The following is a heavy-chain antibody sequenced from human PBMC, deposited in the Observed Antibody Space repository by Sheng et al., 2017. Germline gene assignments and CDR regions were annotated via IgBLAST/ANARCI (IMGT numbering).Heavy chain of an antibody. CDR2: INHSGST. V-gene: IGHV4-34*01. Sequence: QVQLQQWGAGLLKPSETLSLTCAVYGGSFSGYYWSWIRQPPGKGLEWIGEINHSGSTNYNPSLKSRVTISVDTSKNQFSLKLSSVTAADTAVYYFARERKAHIVVVPAKKNYYYYYGMDVWGQGTTVTVSS. J-gene: IGHJ6*02. CDR3: ARERKAHIVVVPAKKNYYYYYGMDV. CDR1: GGSFSGYY. D-gene: IGHD2-2*01.